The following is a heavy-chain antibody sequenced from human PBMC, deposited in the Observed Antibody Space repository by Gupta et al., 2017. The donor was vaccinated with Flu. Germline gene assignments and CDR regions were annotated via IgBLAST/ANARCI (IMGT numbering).Heavy chain of an antibody. J-gene: IGHJ4*02. V-gene: IGHV4-4*02. CDR1: GGSISSSNW. D-gene: IGHD6-19*01. Sequence: QVRLQESGPGLVKPSGTLSLTCAISGGSISSSNWWSWVRQPPGKGLEWIGEMYHSGTTSYNPSLESRVTISLDKSKNQFSLKLTSVTAADTALYYCARVKWGSGWAVDYWGQGALVNVSS. CDR2: MYHSGTT. CDR3: ARVKWGSGWAVDY.